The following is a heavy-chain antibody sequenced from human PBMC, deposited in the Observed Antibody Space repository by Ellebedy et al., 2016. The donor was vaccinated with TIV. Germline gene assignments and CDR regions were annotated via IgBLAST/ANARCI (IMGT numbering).Heavy chain of an antibody. CDR1: GFTFSDYY. V-gene: IGHV3-11*01. CDR3: ARDSPPDTAMVDY. CDR2: ISSSGSTI. J-gene: IGHJ4*02. D-gene: IGHD5-18*01. Sequence: GESLKISCAASGFTFSDYYMSWLRQAPGKGLEWVSYISSSGSTIYYADSVKGRFTISRDNAKNSLYLQMNSLRAEDTAVYYCARDSPPDTAMVDYWGQGTLVTVSS.